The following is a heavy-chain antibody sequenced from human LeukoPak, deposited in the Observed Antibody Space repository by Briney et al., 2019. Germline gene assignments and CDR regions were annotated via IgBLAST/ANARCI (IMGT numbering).Heavy chain of an antibody. V-gene: IGHV4-39*01. D-gene: IGHD3-10*01. CDR2: IYYSGST. CDR3: GRFYRLEYFDY. Sequence: WVRQPPGKGLEWIGSIYYSGSTYYNPSLKSRVTISVDTSKNQFSLKLRSVTAADTAVYGSGRFYRLEYFDYWGQGTLVTVSS. J-gene: IGHJ4*02.